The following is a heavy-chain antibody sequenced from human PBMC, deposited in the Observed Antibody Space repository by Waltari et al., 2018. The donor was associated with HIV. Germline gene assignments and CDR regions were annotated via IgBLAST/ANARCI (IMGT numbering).Heavy chain of an antibody. CDR3: ARVRISASYKIDY. V-gene: IGHV4-61*01. CDR1: SASVNSASNY. D-gene: IGHD1-26*01. Sequence: QVQLQESGPGLVKASETLSLTCLVSSASVNSASNYWTWIRQSPGERLEWIGYISVSGTNNYNPYLKRRLTITLDTTRNEFSLNMKSVTAADTAIYYCARVRISASYKIDYWGQGTLGAVSS. CDR2: ISVSGTN. J-gene: IGHJ4*02.